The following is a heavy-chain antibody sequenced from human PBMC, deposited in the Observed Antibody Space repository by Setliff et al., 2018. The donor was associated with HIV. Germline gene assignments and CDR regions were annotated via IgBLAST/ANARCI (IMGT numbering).Heavy chain of an antibody. Sequence: SETLSLTCTVSGGSIFSHYWSWIRQPPGMGLEWIGYIYYSGSTNYNPSLKSRVTISVDTSKNQFSLKLSSVTAADTAVYYCASSNYRFVYFDYWGQGTLVTVSS. CDR3: ASSNYRFVYFDY. J-gene: IGHJ4*02. V-gene: IGHV4-59*11. D-gene: IGHD1-7*01. CDR2: IYYSGST. CDR1: GGSIFSHY.